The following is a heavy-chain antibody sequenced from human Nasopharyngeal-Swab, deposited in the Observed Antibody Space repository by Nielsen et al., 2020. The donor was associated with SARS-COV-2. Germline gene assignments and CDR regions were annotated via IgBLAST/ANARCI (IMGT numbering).Heavy chain of an antibody. CDR1: GGSLSNYY. J-gene: IGHJ5*02. V-gene: IGHV4-4*07. CDR2: IYTSGSA. CDR3: ARASFPTNENWFDP. D-gene: IGHD1-1*01. Sequence: ETLSLSCTVSGGSLSNYYWRWIRQPAGRGLEWIGRIYTSGSANYNPYLKSRVSMSVEASTNQISLKLSSVTAPDTAVYYCARASFPTNENWFDPWGQGTLVTVSS.